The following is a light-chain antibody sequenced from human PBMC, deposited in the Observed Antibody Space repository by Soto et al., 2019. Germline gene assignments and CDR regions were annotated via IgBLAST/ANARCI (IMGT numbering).Light chain of an antibody. CDR3: CSYAGSSTLGV. Sequence: QSALTQPASVSGSPGQSITISCTGTSSDVGSYNLDSWYQQHPGKAPKLMIYEGSKRPSGVSNRFSGSKSGNTASLTISGLQAEDEADYYCCSYAGSSTLGVFGTGTKLTVL. CDR1: SSDVGSYNL. V-gene: IGLV2-23*01. J-gene: IGLJ1*01. CDR2: EGS.